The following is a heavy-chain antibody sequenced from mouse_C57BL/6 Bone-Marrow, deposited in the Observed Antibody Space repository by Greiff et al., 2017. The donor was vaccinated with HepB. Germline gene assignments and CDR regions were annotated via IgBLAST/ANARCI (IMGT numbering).Heavy chain of an antibody. CDR3: ARWGYGNSGV. CDR2: IDPSDSET. D-gene: IGHD2-10*02. CDR1: GYTFTSYW. V-gene: IGHV1-52*01. Sequence: QVQLQQPGAELVRPGSSVKLSCKASGYTFTSYWMHWVKQRPIQGLEWIGNIDPSDSETHYNQKFKDKATLTVDKASSTAYMQLSSLTSEDSAVYYCARWGYGNSGVWGTVTPVTVSS. J-gene: IGHJ1*03.